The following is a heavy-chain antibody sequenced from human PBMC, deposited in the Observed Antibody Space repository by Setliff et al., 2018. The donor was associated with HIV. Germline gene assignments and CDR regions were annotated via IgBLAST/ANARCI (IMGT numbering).Heavy chain of an antibody. CDR1: GGSISSGDYY. D-gene: IGHD3-16*01. CDR3: ARGSKGGFFDY. V-gene: IGHV4-30-4*08. J-gene: IGHJ4*02. CDR2: IYYSGST. Sequence: SETLSLTCTVSGGSISSGDYYWSWIRQPPGKGLEWIGYIYYSGSTYYNPSLKSRVTISVDMSKTQFSLKLSSVTAADTAVYYCARGSKGGFFDYWGQGTLVTVSS.